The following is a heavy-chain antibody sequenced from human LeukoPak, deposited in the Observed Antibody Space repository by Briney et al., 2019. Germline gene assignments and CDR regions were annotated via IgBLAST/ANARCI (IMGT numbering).Heavy chain of an antibody. CDR1: GGSLTATNW. V-gene: IGHV4-4*02. CDR3: AREGGFYRPLDY. D-gene: IGHD6-25*01. CDR2: VHLDGRT. J-gene: IGHJ4*02. Sequence: SQTLSLTCDVSGGSLTATNWWTWFRQPPGKGLEWIGEVHLDGRTNYNPSLKSRLVMSVDLPENHISLKLTSVTAADTAVYYCAREGGFYRPLDYSGQGTLVTVSS.